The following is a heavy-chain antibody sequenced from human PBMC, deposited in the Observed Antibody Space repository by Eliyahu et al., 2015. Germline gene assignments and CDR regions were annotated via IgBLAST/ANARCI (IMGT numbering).Heavy chain of an antibody. V-gene: IGHV3-53*02. Sequence: EVQLVETGGGLIQPGGSLRLSCAAXGFTVXGTSMPWVRQAPGKGXEWVAVVCASDTTKYMDSVRGRFIISRDTSQNTVYLQMNSLGVEDSAVYYCARDESYTFNLWGRGTLVTVSS. CDR2: VCASDTT. CDR3: ARDESYTFNL. J-gene: IGHJ2*01. CDR1: GFTVXGTS.